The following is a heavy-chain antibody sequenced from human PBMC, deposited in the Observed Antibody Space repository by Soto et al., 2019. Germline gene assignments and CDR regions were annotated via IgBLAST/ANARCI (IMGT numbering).Heavy chain of an antibody. CDR2: IIPIFGTA. D-gene: IGHD3-10*01. CDR1: GGTFSSYA. V-gene: IGHV1-69*13. CDR3: ARDLRGVYGSGSQPVWYYGMDV. Sequence: GASVKVSCKASGGTFSSYAISWVRQAPGQGLEWMGGIIPIFGTANYAQKFQGRVTITADESTSTAYMDLSSLRSEDTAVYYCARDLRGVYGSGSQPVWYYGMDVWGQGATVTVSS. J-gene: IGHJ6*02.